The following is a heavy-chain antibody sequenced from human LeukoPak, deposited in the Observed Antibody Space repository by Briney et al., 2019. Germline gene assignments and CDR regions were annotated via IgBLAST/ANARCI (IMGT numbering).Heavy chain of an antibody. D-gene: IGHD5-24*01. Sequence: GRSLRLSCAASGFTFDDYAMHWVRQAPGKGLEGVSGISWNSGSIGYADSVKGRFTISRDNAKNSLYLQMNSLRAEDTALYYCAKDAPHMAGLDYWGQGTLVTVSS. CDR2: ISWNSGSI. CDR3: AKDAPHMAGLDY. CDR1: GFTFDDYA. J-gene: IGHJ4*02. V-gene: IGHV3-9*01.